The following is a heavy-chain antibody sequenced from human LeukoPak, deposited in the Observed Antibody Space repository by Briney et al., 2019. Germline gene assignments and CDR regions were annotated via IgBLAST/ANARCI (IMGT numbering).Heavy chain of an antibody. CDR3: ARGDYGDRDLDY. CDR2: ISSRSSSI. CDR1: GFTFSTFA. D-gene: IGHD4-17*01. Sequence: PGGSLRLSCAASGFTFSTFAMNWVRQAPGKGLEWVPYISSRSSSIYYADSVKGRFTLSRDNAKNSLYLQMNSLRDEDTAVYYCARGDYGDRDLDYWGQGTLVTVSS. J-gene: IGHJ4*02. V-gene: IGHV3-48*02.